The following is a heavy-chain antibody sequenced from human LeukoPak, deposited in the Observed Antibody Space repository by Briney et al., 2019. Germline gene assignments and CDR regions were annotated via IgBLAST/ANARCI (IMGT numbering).Heavy chain of an antibody. CDR3: AKVTYYFGLGTYHFPDY. CDR1: GFTFSSFV. V-gene: IGHV3-23*01. CDR2: ISGSGGST. Sequence: GGSLRLSCAASGFTFSSFVMSWVRQAPGKGLEWVSTISGSGGSTYYADSVKGRFTISRVNSKSTLSLQMNGLRADDTAIYYCAKVTYYFGLGTYHFPDYWGQGILVTVSS. J-gene: IGHJ4*02. D-gene: IGHD3-10*01.